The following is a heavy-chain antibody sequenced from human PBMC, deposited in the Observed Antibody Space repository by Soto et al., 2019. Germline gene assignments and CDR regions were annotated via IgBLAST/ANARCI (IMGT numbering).Heavy chain of an antibody. Sequence: QVQLVQSGAEVKKPGASVKVSCKASGYTFTTYGISWVRQTPGQGLEWMGRTNTYNGNTNYAPRVQGRVTMTTDTSSRTAYKELRSLRTDDTAVYFCARLLRGSGYSYCTMDVWGKGTTVTVSS. J-gene: IGHJ6*03. CDR2: TNTYNGNT. CDR1: GYTFTTYG. D-gene: IGHD3-16*01. V-gene: IGHV1-18*04. CDR3: ARLLRGSGYSYCTMDV.